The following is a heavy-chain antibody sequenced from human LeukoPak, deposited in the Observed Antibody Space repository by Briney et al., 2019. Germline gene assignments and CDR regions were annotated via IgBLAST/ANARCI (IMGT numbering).Heavy chain of an antibody. J-gene: IGHJ4*02. CDR2: LKQDGSEK. CDR3: ARDLDY. CDR1: GFTFSSYW. V-gene: IGHV3-7*01. Sequence: GGSLGLSCVASGFTFSSYWMSWVRQAPGKGLEWVANLKQDGSEKYYVDSVKGRFTISRDNAKNPLYLQMNSLRAEDTAVYHCARDLDYWGQGTLVTVSS.